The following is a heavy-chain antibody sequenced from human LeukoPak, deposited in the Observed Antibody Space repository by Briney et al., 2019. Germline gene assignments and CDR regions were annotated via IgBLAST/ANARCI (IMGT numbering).Heavy chain of an antibody. V-gene: IGHV1-24*01. CDR1: GYTLTELS. CDR3: ATGPYGPRGSVWFDP. CDR2: FDPEDGET. J-gene: IGHJ5*02. D-gene: IGHD4-17*01. Sequence: ASVKVSCKVSGYTLTELSMHWVRQAPGKGLEWMGGFDPEDGETIYAQKFQGRVTVTEYTSTDTAYMELSSLRSEDTAVYYCATGPYGPRGSVWFDPWGQGTLVTVSS.